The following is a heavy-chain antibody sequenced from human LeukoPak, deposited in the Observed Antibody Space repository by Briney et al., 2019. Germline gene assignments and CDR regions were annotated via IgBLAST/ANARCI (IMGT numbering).Heavy chain of an antibody. D-gene: IGHD3-3*01. Sequence: NPGGSLRLSCAASGFTFSVYTMNWVRQAPGQGLEWVSSISSTGRYTYYADSVKGRFTISRDNAKNSLSLQMNTLRADDTALYSCARIYSPLSVCEVVNEQMDHWGQGSLVGVCS. V-gene: IGHV3-21*01. CDR3: ARIYSPLSVCEVVNEQMDH. CDR2: ISSTGRYT. CDR1: GFTFSVYT. J-gene: IGHJ4*02.